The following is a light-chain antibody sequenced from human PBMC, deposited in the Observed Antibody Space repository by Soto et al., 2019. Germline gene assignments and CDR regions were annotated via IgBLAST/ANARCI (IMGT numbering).Light chain of an antibody. CDR2: DVT. V-gene: IGLV2-11*01. Sequence: QSVLTQPRSVSGSPGQSVTISCTGTNSDVGGYNSVSWYQQHPGKAPKLMIYDVTKRPSGVPDRYSGSKSGNTASLTISGLQAEDEADYYCCSYAGGAVFGGGTKVTVL. J-gene: IGLJ2*01. CDR1: NSDVGGYNS. CDR3: CSYAGGAV.